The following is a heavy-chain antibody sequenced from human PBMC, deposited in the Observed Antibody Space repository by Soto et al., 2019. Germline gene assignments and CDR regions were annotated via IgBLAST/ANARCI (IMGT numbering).Heavy chain of an antibody. CDR3: ARDLWGYCGTDCYPLDV. Sequence: SDTLSLTCAVSGYSISISNWWGWIRQPPGKGLEWIGYIYYSGTTYYNPSLKSRVTMSVDTSKNQFSLKLTSVTAVDTAVYYCARDLWGYCGTDCYPLDVWGQGTTVT. J-gene: IGHJ6*02. CDR1: GYSISISNW. D-gene: IGHD2-21*02. CDR2: IYYSGTT. V-gene: IGHV4-28*03.